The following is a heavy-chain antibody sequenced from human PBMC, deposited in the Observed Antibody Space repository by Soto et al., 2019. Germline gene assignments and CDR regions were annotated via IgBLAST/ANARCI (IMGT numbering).Heavy chain of an antibody. D-gene: IGHD6-13*01. CDR2: ISYDGSNK. Sequence: QVQLVESGGGVVQPGRSLRLSCAASGFTFSSYGMHWVRQAPGKGLEWVAVISYDGSNKYYADSVKGRFTISRDNSKNTLYLQMNSLRAEDTAVYYCAKGSQSSSSWYGRYYYYYYGMDVWGQGTTVTVSS. CDR1: GFTFSSYG. V-gene: IGHV3-30*18. CDR3: AKGSQSSSSWYGRYYYYYYGMDV. J-gene: IGHJ6*02.